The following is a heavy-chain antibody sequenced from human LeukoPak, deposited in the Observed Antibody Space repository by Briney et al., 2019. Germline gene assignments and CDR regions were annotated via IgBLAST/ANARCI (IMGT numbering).Heavy chain of an antibody. Sequence: SETLSLTCTVSGGSISSSSYYWGWIRQPPGKGLEWIGSIYYSGSTYYNPSLKSRVTMSVDTSKNQFSLKLSSVTAADTAVYYCAVEEYSSGWYYYFDYWGQGTLVTVSS. J-gene: IGHJ4*02. D-gene: IGHD6-19*01. CDR2: IYYSGST. V-gene: IGHV4-39*01. CDR3: AVEEYSSGWYYYFDY. CDR1: GGSISSSSYY.